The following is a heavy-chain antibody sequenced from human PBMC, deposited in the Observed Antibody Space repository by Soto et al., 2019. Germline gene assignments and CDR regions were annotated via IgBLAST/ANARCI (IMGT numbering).Heavy chain of an antibody. CDR1: GFTVSSNY. CDR2: IYSGGST. CDR3: ARVLPHLDAFDI. V-gene: IGHV3-66*02. Sequence: LSLTCAASGFTVSSNYMSWVRQAPGKGLEWVSVIYSGGSTYYADSVKGRFTISRDNSKNTLYLQMNSLRAEDTAVYYCARVLPHLDAFDIWGQGTMVTVSS. J-gene: IGHJ3*02.